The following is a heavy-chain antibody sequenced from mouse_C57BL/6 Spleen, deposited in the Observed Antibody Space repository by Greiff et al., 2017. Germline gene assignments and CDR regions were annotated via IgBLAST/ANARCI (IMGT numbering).Heavy chain of an antibody. Sequence: EVKLMESGGGLVKPGGSLKLSCAASGFTFSSYAMSWVRQTPEKRLEWVATISDGGSYTNYPDNVKGRFTISRDKAKNNLYLQMSHLKSEDTAMYYCAREELDYWGQGTTLTVSS. V-gene: IGHV5-4*01. CDR1: GFTFSSYA. CDR2: ISDGGSYT. J-gene: IGHJ2*01. D-gene: IGHD1-3*01. CDR3: AREELDY.